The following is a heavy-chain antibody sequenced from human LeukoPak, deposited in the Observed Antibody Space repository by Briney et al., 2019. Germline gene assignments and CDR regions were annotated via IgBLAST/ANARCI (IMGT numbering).Heavy chain of an antibody. D-gene: IGHD2-15*01. Sequence: GASVKVSCKASGGTFSSYAISWVRQAPGQGLEWMGGIIPIFGTANYAQKFQGRITITADKSTSTAYMELSSLRSEDTAVYYCARTLGGPSGGSRDYYYYMDVWGKGTTVTVSS. CDR2: IIPIFGTA. J-gene: IGHJ6*03. V-gene: IGHV1-69*06. CDR1: GGTFSSYA. CDR3: ARTLGGPSGGSRDYYYYMDV.